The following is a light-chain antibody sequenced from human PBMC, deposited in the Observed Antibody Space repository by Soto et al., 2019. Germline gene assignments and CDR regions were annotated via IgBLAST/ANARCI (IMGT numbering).Light chain of an antibody. Sequence: QSALTQPRSVSGSPGQSVAISCTGTSSDVGGFDFVSWYQQHPGKAPKLMIYDVTKRPSGVPDRFSGSKSGDTASLTISGLQAEDEADYYCCSYTASYSVLGGGTKLTVL. V-gene: IGLV2-11*01. CDR3: CSYTASYSV. CDR2: DVT. CDR1: SSDVGGFDF. J-gene: IGLJ3*02.